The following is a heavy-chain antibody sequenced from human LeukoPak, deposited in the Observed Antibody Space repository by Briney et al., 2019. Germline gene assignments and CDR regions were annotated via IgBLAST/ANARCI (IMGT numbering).Heavy chain of an antibody. CDR1: GGTFSSYA. Sequence: EASVKVSCKASGGTFSSYAISWVRQAPRQGLEWMGGIIPIFGTANYAQKFQGRVTITADESTSTAYMELSSLRSEDTAVYYCARDLLGYCSSTSWPRTGYGMDVWGKGTTVTVSS. D-gene: IGHD2-2*01. J-gene: IGHJ6*04. V-gene: IGHV1-69*13. CDR3: ARDLLGYCSSTSWPRTGYGMDV. CDR2: IIPIFGTA.